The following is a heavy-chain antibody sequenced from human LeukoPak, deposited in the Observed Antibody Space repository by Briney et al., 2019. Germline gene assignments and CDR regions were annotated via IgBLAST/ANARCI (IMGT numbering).Heavy chain of an antibody. CDR3: ARGQRGWEPDY. D-gene: IGHD1-26*01. Sequence: ASVKVSCKASGGTFSSYAISWVRQATGQGLEWMGWMNPNSDNTGYAQKFQGRVTMTRNTSISTAYMELSSLRSEDTAVYYCARGQRGWEPDYWGQGTLVTVSS. CDR2: MNPNSDNT. V-gene: IGHV1-8*02. CDR1: GGTFSSYA. J-gene: IGHJ4*02.